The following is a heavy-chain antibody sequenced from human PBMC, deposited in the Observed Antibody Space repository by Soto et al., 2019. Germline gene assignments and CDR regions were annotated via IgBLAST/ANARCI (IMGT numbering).Heavy chain of an antibody. D-gene: IGHD2-21*02. Sequence: EVQLLESGGGLVQPGGSLRLSCAASGFTFNTYAMSWVRQAPGKGLEWVSTISGSGGTTYYAASVKGRFTISRDNSKNTLSLQMNSLRAEDTAVYYCAKSTFGVTAVNPLEDYWGQGTLVTVSS. CDR1: GFTFNTYA. CDR3: AKSTFGVTAVNPLEDY. V-gene: IGHV3-23*01. CDR2: ISGSGGTT. J-gene: IGHJ4*02.